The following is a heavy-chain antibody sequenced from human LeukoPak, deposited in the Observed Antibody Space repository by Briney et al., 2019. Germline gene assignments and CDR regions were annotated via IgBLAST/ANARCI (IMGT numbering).Heavy chain of an antibody. Sequence: SETLSLTCTVSGGSISSSSYYWGWIRQPPGKGLEWIGSIYYSGSTYYNPSLKSRVTISVDTSKNQFSLKLSSVTAADTAVYYCARHRVGSGSYYFDYWGQGTLVTVSS. J-gene: IGHJ4*02. D-gene: IGHD6-19*01. CDR3: ARHRVGSGSYYFDY. V-gene: IGHV4-39*01. CDR1: GGSISSSSYY. CDR2: IYYSGST.